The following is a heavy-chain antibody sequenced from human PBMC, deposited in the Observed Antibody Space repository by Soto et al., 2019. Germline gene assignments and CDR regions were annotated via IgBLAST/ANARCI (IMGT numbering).Heavy chain of an antibody. Sequence: SETLSLTCAVSGGSISSGGYSWSWIRQPPGKGLEWIWYIYHSGSTYYNPSLKSRVTISVDRSKNQFSLKLSSVTAADTAVYYCARAVPYSSSWCVDYWGQGTLVTVSS. CDR1: GGSISSGGYS. J-gene: IGHJ4*02. CDR2: IYHSGST. V-gene: IGHV4-30-2*01. D-gene: IGHD6-13*01. CDR3: ARAVPYSSSWCVDY.